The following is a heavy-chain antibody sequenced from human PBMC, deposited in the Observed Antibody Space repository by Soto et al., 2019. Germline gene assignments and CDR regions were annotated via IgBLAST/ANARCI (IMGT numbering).Heavy chain of an antibody. CDR2: ISSSSSYI. Sequence: EVQLVESGGGLVKPGGSLRLSCAASGFTFSSYSMNWVRQAPGKGLEWVSSISSSSSYIYHADSVKGRFTISRDNAKNSLYLQMNSLRAEDTAVYYCARGWAPDDAFDIWGQGTMVTVSS. D-gene: IGHD6-13*01. CDR3: ARGWAPDDAFDI. J-gene: IGHJ3*02. V-gene: IGHV3-21*01. CDR1: GFTFSSYS.